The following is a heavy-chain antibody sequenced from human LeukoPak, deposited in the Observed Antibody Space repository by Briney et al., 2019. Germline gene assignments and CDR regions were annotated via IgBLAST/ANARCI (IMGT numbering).Heavy chain of an antibody. CDR1: DYSISNAYY. CDR2: IYTSGST. J-gene: IGHJ4*02. V-gene: IGHV4-38-2*01. Sequence: KPSETLSLTCAVSDYSISNAYYWGWIRQPAGKGLEWIGRIYTSGSTNYNPSLKSRVTISVDTSKNQFSLKLSSVTAADTAVYYCARSVRNPGYYFDYWGQGTLVTVSS. D-gene: IGHD3-10*01. CDR3: ARSVRNPGYYFDY.